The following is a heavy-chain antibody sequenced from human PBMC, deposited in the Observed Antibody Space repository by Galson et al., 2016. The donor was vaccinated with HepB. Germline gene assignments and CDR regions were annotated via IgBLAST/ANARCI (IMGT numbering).Heavy chain of an antibody. Sequence: RQAPGQGLEYMGWISANNGDTSYPQNLQGRVTMTRDTSTSTAYLQWSSLKASDTAIYYCARRVVPSGADRGGYFDLWGRGTLVTVSS. V-gene: IGHV1-18*01. J-gene: IGHJ2*01. CDR2: ISANNGDT. CDR3: ARRVVPSGADRGGYFDL. D-gene: IGHD1-26*01.